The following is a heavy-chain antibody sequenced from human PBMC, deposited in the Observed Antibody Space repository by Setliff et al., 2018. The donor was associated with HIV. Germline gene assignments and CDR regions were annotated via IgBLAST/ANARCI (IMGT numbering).Heavy chain of an antibody. Sequence: GGSLRLSCAVSGFFFSDHYMSWIRQAPGKGLEWVSYISFSGNTIYYRDSVRGRFTIARDNARNSLYLQMNSLRVEDTAVYYCASLYCSGGSCYYYHALDVWGQGTTVTVS. J-gene: IGHJ6*02. D-gene: IGHD2-15*01. CDR1: GFFFSDHY. CDR3: ASLYCSGGSCYYYHALDV. CDR2: ISFSGNTI. V-gene: IGHV3-11*04.